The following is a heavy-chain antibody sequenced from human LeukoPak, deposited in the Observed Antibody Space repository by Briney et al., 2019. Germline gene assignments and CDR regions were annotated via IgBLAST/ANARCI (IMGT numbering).Heavy chain of an antibody. J-gene: IGHJ4*02. CDR1: GFTFSSYA. V-gene: IGHV3-23*01. Sequence: SGGSLRLSCAASGFTFSSYAMSWVRQAPGKGLEWVSAISGSGGSTYYADSVKGRFTISRDNSKNTLHLQMNSLRAEDTAVYYCAKDHLWFGELYYWGQGTLVTVSS. CDR3: AKDHLWFGELYY. D-gene: IGHD3-10*01. CDR2: ISGSGGST.